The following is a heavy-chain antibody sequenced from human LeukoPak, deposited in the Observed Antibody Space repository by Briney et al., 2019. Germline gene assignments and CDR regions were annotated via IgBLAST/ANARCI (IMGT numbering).Heavy chain of an antibody. Sequence: PSETLSLTCTVSGGSISSGGYYWSWIRQHPGKGLEWIGYIYYSGSTYYNPSLKSRVTISVDTSKNQFSLKLSSVTAADTAVYYCARDPANGYFDYWGQGTLVTVSS. J-gene: IGHJ4*02. CDR3: ARDPANGYFDY. D-gene: IGHD1-1*01. CDR2: IYYSGST. V-gene: IGHV4-31*03. CDR1: GGSISSGGYY.